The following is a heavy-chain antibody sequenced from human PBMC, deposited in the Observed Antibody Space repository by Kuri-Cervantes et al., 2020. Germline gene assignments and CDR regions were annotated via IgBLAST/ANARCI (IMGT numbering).Heavy chain of an antibody. D-gene: IGHD6-6*01. J-gene: IGHJ3*01. CDR1: GFTFDDYA. CDR3: TRNSPVEAAQPWGAFNL. Sequence: GGSLRLSCAASGFTFDDYAMHWVRQAPGKGLEWVSGISWNSGSIGYADSVKGRFTISRDNAKNSLHLQMDSLRPEDTALYYCTRNSPVEAAQPWGAFNLWGQGTMVTVSS. CDR2: ISWNSGSI. V-gene: IGHV3-9*01.